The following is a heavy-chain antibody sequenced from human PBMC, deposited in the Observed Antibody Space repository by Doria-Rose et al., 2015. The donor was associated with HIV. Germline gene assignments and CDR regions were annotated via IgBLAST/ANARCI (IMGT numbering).Heavy chain of an antibody. CDR2: IYHSGST. Sequence: QVQLQQWDEGLVKPSETLSLTCAVFGGSFSGYYWSWIRQPPGKRLEWTGEIYHSGSTNYKTSLTSRVTISLDTSKILFSLKLSSVTAADTAVYYCARGLLRGGWNDVDYYYGMDVWGQGTTVTVSS. J-gene: IGHJ6*02. CDR3: ARGLLRGGWNDVDYYYGMDV. CDR1: GGSFSGYY. V-gene: IGHV4-34*01. D-gene: IGHD1-1*01.